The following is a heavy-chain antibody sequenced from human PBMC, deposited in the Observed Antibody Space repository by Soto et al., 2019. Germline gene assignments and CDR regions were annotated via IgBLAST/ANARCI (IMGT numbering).Heavy chain of an antibody. V-gene: IGHV1-3*05. CDR1: GYTFTSYA. CDR3: ARSIVVVTALDY. CDR2: INAGNGNT. Sequence: QVQLVQSGAEEKKPGASVKVSCKASGYTFTSYAMHWVRQAPXXRFEWMGWINAGNGNTKYSQKFQGRVTITRDTSASTAYMEXXXLRSEDTAVYYCARSIVVVTALDYWGQGTLVTVSS. D-gene: IGHD2-21*02. J-gene: IGHJ4*02.